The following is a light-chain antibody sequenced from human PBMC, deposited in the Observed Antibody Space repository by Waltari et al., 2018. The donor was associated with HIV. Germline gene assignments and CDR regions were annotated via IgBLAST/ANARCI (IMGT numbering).Light chain of an antibody. J-gene: IGLJ2*01. CDR2: DVS. Sequence: QSALTQPASVSGTPGQSITISCTGSSSDVGTYILVSWFHQNPRKAPKIRVCDVSKGPSGISNGSSRSTSGNTVSLTISGLQAEDEADYYCFSYAVSSRRRFGGGTKVTVL. CDR3: FSYAVSSRRR. CDR1: SSDVGTYIL. V-gene: IGLV2-23*02.